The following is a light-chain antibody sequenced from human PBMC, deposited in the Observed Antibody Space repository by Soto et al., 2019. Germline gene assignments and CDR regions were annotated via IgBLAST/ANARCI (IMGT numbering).Light chain of an antibody. CDR3: QQSYSSPPT. J-gene: IGKJ1*01. CDR1: HDISTF. CDR2: AAS. V-gene: IGKV1-39*01. Sequence: DIQMTQSPSTLSGSVGDRVTITCRASHDISTFLAWYQQKPGKAPKLLIFAASSLQSGVPSRFSGSRSGPDFTLTISSLQPEDFATYYCQQSYSSPPTFGQGTKVDIK.